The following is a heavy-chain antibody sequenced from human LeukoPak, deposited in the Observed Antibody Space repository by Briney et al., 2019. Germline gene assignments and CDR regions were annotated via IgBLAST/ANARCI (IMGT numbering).Heavy chain of an antibody. CDR2: IYPGDSDT. D-gene: IGHD3-22*01. Sequence: GESLKISCKGSGYSFTSYWIGWVRQMPGKGLEWMGIIYPGDSDTRYSPSFQGQVTISADKSISTAYLQWSSLKASDTAMYYCARPPRHYYDSSGYYYVLGDASDIWGQGTMVTVSS. CDR1: GYSFTSYW. J-gene: IGHJ3*02. CDR3: ARPPRHYYDSSGYYYVLGDASDI. V-gene: IGHV5-51*01.